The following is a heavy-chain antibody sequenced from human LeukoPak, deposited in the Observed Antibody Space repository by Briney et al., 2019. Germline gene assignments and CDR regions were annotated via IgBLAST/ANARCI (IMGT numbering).Heavy chain of an antibody. Sequence: ASVKVSCKASVYTFTSYDINWVRQATGRGVEWMGWMNPNSGNTGYAQKFQGRVTMTRNTSISTAYMELSSLRSEDTAVYYCARGLGVAALFLGYWGQGTLVTVSS. CDR2: MNPNSGNT. D-gene: IGHD2-15*01. CDR1: VYTFTSYD. V-gene: IGHV1-8*01. CDR3: ARGLGVAALFLGY. J-gene: IGHJ4*02.